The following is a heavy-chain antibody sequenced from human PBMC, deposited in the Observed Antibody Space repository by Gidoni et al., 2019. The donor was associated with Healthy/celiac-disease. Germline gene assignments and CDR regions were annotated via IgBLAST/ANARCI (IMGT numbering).Heavy chain of an antibody. CDR3: ARSFGNWNYVVTPPGVVFDY. D-gene: IGHD1-7*01. J-gene: IGHJ4*02. CDR1: GYTFTSYG. CDR2: ISAYNGNT. V-gene: IGHV1-18*01. Sequence: KASGYTFTSYGISWVRQAPGQGLEWMGSISAYNGNTNYAQKLQGRVTMTTDTSTSTAYMELRSLRSDDTAVYYCARSFGNWNYVVTPPGVVFDYWGQGTLVTVSS.